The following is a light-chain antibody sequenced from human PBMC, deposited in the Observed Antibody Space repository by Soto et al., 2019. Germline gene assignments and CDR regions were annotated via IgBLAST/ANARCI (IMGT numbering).Light chain of an antibody. CDR2: DAS. CDR1: QSVSSY. V-gene: IGKV3-11*01. Sequence: EIVLTQSPATLSLSPGERATLSCRASQSVSSYLAWYQQKPGQAPRLLIYDASNRATGIPARISGSGYGTDFTLTISGLEPEDFAVYYCQQRSNWPLTFGGGTKVDIK. J-gene: IGKJ4*01. CDR3: QQRSNWPLT.